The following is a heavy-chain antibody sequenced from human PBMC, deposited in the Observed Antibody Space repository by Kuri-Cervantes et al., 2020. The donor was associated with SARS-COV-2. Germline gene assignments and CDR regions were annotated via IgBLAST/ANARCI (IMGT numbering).Heavy chain of an antibody. CDR1: GFTVSSNY. J-gene: IGHJ4*02. V-gene: IGHV3-53*01. D-gene: IGHD1-7*01. CDR2: IYSGGST. Sequence: LSLTCAASGFTVSSNYMSWVRQAPGKGLEWVSVIYSGGSTYYADSVKGRFTISRDNSKNTLYLQMNSLRAEDTAVYYCARMYNWNYGYLDDYWGQGTLVTVSS. CDR3: ARMYNWNYGYLDDY.